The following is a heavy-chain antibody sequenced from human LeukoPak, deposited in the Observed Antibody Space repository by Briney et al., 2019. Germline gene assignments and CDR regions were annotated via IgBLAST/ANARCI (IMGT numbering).Heavy chain of an antibody. V-gene: IGHV3-33*01. D-gene: IGHD3-10*01. J-gene: IGHJ4*02. CDR3: ARRGSGTHCFDY. CDR2: IWSDGSNK. Sequence: GESLKISFAASEXTFSSYGMHWVRQAPGKGLEWVAVIWSDGSNKYYAESVKGRFTISRDNSKNTLYLQMDSLRAEDTAVYYCARRGSGTHCFDYWGQGTLVTVSS. CDR1: EXTFSSYG.